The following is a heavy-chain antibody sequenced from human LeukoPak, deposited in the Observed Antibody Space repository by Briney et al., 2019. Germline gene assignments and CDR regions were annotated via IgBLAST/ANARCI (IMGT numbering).Heavy chain of an antibody. CDR3: AKDGWDPSY. CDR2: IRYDGSNK. J-gene: IGHJ4*02. CDR1: GFTFRNYG. V-gene: IGHV3-30*02. D-gene: IGHD1-26*01. Sequence: GGSLRLSCAASGFTFRNYGMHWVRQAPGKGLEWVAFIRYDGSNKYYTDSVKGRFTISRDNSESTLYLQMDSLRAEDTAVYYRAKDGWDPSYWGQGTLVTASS.